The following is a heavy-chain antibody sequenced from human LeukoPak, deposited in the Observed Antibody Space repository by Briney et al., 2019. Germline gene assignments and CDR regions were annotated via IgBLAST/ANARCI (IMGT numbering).Heavy chain of an antibody. J-gene: IGHJ6*04. V-gene: IGHV3-48*03. CDR2: ISSSGSTI. CDR3: VRDVNQRPYYYGMDV. Sequence: GGSLRLSCAASGFTFSSYEMNWVRQAPGKGLEWVSYISSSGSTIYYADSVKGRFTISRDNAKNSLYLQMNSLRAEDTAVYYCVRDVNQRPYYYGMDVWGKGTTVTVSS. D-gene: IGHD2-2*01. CDR1: GFTFSSYE.